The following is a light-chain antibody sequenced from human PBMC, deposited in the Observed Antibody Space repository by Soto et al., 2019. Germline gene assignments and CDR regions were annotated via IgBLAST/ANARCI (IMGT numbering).Light chain of an antibody. CDR2: GAS. CDR3: QQYYGTPRT. Sequence: DIVMTQSPDCLAVSLGGWATINCKSSQSVLYSSNNKNYLAWYQQKPGQPPKLLIYGASTRESGVPDRFSGSGSGTDFTLTISRLQAEDVAVYYCQQYYGTPRTFGQGTKVDIK. J-gene: IGKJ1*01. CDR1: QSVLYSSNNKNY. V-gene: IGKV4-1*01.